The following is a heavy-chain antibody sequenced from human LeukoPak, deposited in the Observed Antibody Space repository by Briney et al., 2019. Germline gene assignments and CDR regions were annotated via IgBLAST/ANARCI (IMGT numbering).Heavy chain of an antibody. D-gene: IGHD2-15*01. CDR3: ARVRYCSGGSCYSPYYYYYMDV. V-gene: IGHV4-31*03. J-gene: IGHJ6*03. Sequence: TLSLTCTVSGGSISSGGYCWSWIRQHPGKGLEWIGYIYYSGSTYYNPSLKSRVTISVDTSKNQFSLKLSSVTAADTAVYYCARVRYCSGGSCYSPYYYYYMDVWGKGTTVTVSS. CDR2: IYYSGST. CDR1: GGSISSGGYC.